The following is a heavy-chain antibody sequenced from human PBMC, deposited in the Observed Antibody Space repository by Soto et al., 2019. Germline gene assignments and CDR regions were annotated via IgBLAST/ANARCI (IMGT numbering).Heavy chain of an antibody. V-gene: IGHV3-11*01. CDR1: GFTFSDYY. J-gene: IGHJ6*03. Sequence: QVQLVESGGGLVKPGGSLRLSCAASGFTFSDYYMSWIRQAPGKGLEWVSYISSSGSTIYYADSVKGRFNISRDNAKNSLYLQMNSLRAEDTAVYYCARAPRYCSGGSCYSIGYYYYYYMDVWGKGTTVTVSS. CDR3: ARAPRYCSGGSCYSIGYYYYYYMDV. D-gene: IGHD2-15*01. CDR2: ISSSGSTI.